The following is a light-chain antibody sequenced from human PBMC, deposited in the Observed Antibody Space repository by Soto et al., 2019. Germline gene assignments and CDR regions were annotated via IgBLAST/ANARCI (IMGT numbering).Light chain of an antibody. CDR1: QSVSSN. J-gene: IGKJ2*01. CDR2: GAS. V-gene: IGKV3-15*01. CDR3: QQYNNWPYT. Sequence: EIVMTQSQPTLSVSPGERATLSCRASQSVSSNLAWYQQKPGQAPRLLIYGASTRATGIPARFSGSGSGTEFTLTISSLQSEDFAVYYCQQYNNWPYTFGQGTKLEIK.